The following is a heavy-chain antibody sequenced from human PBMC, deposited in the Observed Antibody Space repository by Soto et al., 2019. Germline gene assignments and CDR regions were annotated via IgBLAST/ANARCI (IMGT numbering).Heavy chain of an antibody. CDR3: AREEDGSXWLRTRMNYYYGMDV. D-gene: IGHD3-10*01. V-gene: IGHV3-48*02. Sequence: GGSLRLSCAASGFTFSSYSMNWVRQAPGKGLEWVSYISSSSSTIYYADSVKGRFTISRDNAKNSLYLQMNSLRDEDTHVYYCAREEDGSXWLRTRMNYYYGMDVWGQGTTVTVSS. CDR2: ISSSSSTI. J-gene: IGHJ6*02. CDR1: GFTFSSYS.